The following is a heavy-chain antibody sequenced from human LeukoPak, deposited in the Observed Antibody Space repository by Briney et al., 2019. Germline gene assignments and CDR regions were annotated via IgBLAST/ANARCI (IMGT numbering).Heavy chain of an antibody. J-gene: IGHJ3*02. CDR2: INKDGSEK. CDR3: ARSRDHAFDI. Sequence: PGGSLRLSCAASGFSFSSTWMTWVRQAPGKGLERVANINKDGSEKYYADSVKGRFTISRDNGKNSLYLQMNSLRAEDTTLYYCARSRDHAFDIWGQGTMVTVSS. V-gene: IGHV3-7*02. D-gene: IGHD5-24*01. CDR1: GFSFSSTW.